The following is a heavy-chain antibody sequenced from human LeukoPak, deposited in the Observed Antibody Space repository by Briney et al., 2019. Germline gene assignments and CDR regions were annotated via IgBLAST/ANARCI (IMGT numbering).Heavy chain of an antibody. Sequence: GSSVKVSCKASGGTFSSYAISWVRQAPGQGLEWMGGIIPIFGTANYAQKFQGRVTITADESMSTAYMELSSLRSEDTAVYYCARRVRTGYYWFDPWGQGTLVTVSS. CDR1: GGTFSSYA. J-gene: IGHJ5*02. V-gene: IGHV1-69*01. CDR3: ARRVRTGYYWFDP. CDR2: IIPIFGTA. D-gene: IGHD3/OR15-3a*01.